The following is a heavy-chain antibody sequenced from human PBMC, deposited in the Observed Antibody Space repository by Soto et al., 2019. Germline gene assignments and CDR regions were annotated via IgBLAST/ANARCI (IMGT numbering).Heavy chain of an antibody. CDR3: ARVGGYSSGWYHDAFDI. D-gene: IGHD6-19*01. V-gene: IGHV4-30-2*01. CDR2: IYHSGST. J-gene: IGHJ3*02. Sequence: PSETLSLTCAVSGGSISSGCYSCNWIRQPPEKGLEWIGYIYHSGSTNYNPSLKSRVTISVDTSKNQFSLKLSSVTAADTAVYYCARVGGYSSGWYHDAFDIWGQGTMVTVSS. CDR1: GGSISSGCYS.